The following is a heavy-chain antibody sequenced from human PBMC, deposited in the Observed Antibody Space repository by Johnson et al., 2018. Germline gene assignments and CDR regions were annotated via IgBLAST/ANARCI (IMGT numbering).Heavy chain of an antibody. D-gene: IGHD4-23*01. CDR2: INGDGGWS. Sequence: VQLQESGGNSVQPGGSLRLSCAASGFSFSSHWIHWVRLAPGTGLMWLSRINGDGGWSSYAPSVKGRFTISRDNAKNKVHLQMNSLWAEDAAVYYCVRELIGGSNRQTDSFDLWGQGTVVTVSS. CDR1: GFSFSSHW. V-gene: IGHV3-74*01. J-gene: IGHJ3*01. CDR3: VRELIGGSNRQTDSFDL.